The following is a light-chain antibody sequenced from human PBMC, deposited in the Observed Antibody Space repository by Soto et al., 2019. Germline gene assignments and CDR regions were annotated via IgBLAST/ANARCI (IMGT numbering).Light chain of an antibody. J-gene: IGKJ2*01. CDR2: DAS. Sequence: DIQMTQSPSSLSASVGDRVTITCRASQDIDYYLSWHQQKPGKAPKLLIYDASNLETGVPSRFSGSGSGTDFTFTISSLQPEDIATYYCQLYRNLPPTFGQGTKLEIK. CDR3: QLYRNLPPT. V-gene: IGKV1-33*01. CDR1: QDIDYY.